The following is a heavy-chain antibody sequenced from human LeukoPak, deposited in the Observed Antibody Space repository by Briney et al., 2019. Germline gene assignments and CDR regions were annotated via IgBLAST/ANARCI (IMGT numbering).Heavy chain of an antibody. V-gene: IGHV4-59*11. CDR1: GGSISNHF. D-gene: IGHD3-22*01. Sequence: PSETLSLTCTVSGGSISNHFWSWIRQPPGKGLEWIGYIYYRGTTNYNPSLKSRVTISLGTSNNQISLKLSSVTAADTAVYYCASGPPRLGFDYWGQGTMVTVSS. CDR2: IYYRGTT. CDR3: ASGPPRLGFDY. J-gene: IGHJ4*02.